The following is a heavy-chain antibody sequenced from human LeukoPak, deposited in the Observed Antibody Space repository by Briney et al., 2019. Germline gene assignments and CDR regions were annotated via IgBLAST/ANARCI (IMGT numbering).Heavy chain of an antibody. D-gene: IGHD1-26*01. Sequence: GGSLRLSCAASGLTVSSNCMSWVRQAPGKGLEWVSFIYSGGNTYYADSVKGRFTISRDNAKNSLYLQMNSLRAEDTAVYYCAKDRGLRGSYKDYWGQGTLVTVSS. V-gene: IGHV3-53*05. CDR1: GLTVSSNC. CDR2: IYSGGNT. CDR3: AKDRGLRGSYKDY. J-gene: IGHJ4*02.